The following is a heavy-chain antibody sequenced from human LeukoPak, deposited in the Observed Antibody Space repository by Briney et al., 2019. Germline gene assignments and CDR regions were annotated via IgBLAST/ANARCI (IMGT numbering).Heavy chain of an antibody. CDR1: GGSISSSSYY. V-gene: IGHV4-39*01. Sequence: SETLSLTCTVSGGSISSSSYYWGWIRQPPGQGLEWIGSIYYSGSTYYNPSLKSRFTISVDTSKNQFSLKLSSVTAADTAVYYCARGRYYYDSSGYPNDAFDIWGQGTMVTVSS. J-gene: IGHJ3*02. D-gene: IGHD3-22*01. CDR3: ARGRYYYDSSGYPNDAFDI. CDR2: IYYSGST.